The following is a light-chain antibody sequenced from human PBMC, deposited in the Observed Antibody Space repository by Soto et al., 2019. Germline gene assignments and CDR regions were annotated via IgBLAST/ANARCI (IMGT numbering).Light chain of an antibody. CDR3: SSYTDSSNYV. V-gene: IGLV2-14*01. Sequence: QSVLAQPASVSGSPGQSITISCTGTSSALAIYTYLSWYQAQPGKAPKRMIYQVTNRPSGVSNRFSGSRSDNTASLTISALQAEDEADYYCSSYTDSSNYVFGTGTKVTVL. CDR1: SSALAIYTY. J-gene: IGLJ1*01. CDR2: QVT.